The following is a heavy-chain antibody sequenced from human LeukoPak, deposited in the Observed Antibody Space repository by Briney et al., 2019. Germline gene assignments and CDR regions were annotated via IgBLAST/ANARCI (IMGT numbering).Heavy chain of an antibody. V-gene: IGHV4-59*01. CDR3: ARVFRFGVFDY. J-gene: IGHJ4*02. D-gene: IGHD3-10*01. CDR2: IYYSGST. CDR1: GGSISSYY. Sequence: SETLSLTCTVSGGSISSYYWSWIRQPPGKGLEWIGYIYYSGSTNYNPSLKSRVTISVDASKNQFSLKLSSVTAADTAVYYCARVFRFGVFDYWGQGTLVTVSS.